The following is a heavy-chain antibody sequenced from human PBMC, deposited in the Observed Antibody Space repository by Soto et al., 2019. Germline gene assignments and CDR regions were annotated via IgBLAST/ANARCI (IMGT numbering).Heavy chain of an antibody. V-gene: IGHV4-31*03. D-gene: IGHD6-19*01. CDR1: GGSISSSGYY. J-gene: IGHJ4*02. CDR3: ARLSSIGGPINY. CDR2: TYYSGNT. Sequence: QVQLQESGPGLIKPSQTLTLTCTVSGGSISSSGYYWNWIRQPPGKGLEWIGYTYYSGNTYYNPSLNGRATIPADTSKNQFSRMLSSVTAAATAGYYFARLSSIGGPINYWGQGTLVTVSS.